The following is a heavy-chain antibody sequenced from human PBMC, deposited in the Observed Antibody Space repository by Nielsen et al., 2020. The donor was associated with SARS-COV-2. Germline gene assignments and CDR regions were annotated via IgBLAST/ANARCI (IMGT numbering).Heavy chain of an antibody. Sequence: SETLSLTCTVSGGSISSNNHYWGWIRQPPGKGLEWIGSIHYSGGTYYNPSLRSRVTISVDTSKNQFPLKLSTVTAADTAVYYCARGVGDYGDYGGYYYYMDVWGNGTTVTVSS. CDR1: GGSISSNNHY. D-gene: IGHD4-17*01. CDR2: IHYSGGT. V-gene: IGHV4-39*01. J-gene: IGHJ6*03. CDR3: ARGVGDYGDYGGYYYYMDV.